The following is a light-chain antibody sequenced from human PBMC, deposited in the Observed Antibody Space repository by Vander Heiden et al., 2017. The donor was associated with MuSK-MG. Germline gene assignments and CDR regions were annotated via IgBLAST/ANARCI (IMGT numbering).Light chain of an antibody. Sequence: EIVLTQSPGTLSLSPGERATLSCRASQSVSSSYLDWYQQKPGQAPRLLIYGASSRANGIPDRFSGSGYGTDFTLTSSRRETEDFAVYYEQQYSGSHTFGQGTQVEIK. CDR1: QSVSSSY. CDR3: QQYSGSHT. J-gene: IGKJ5*01. CDR2: GAS. V-gene: IGKV3-20*01.